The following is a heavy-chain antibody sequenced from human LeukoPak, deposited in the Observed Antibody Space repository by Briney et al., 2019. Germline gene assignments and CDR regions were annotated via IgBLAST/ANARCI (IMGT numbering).Heavy chain of an antibody. V-gene: IGHV6-1*01. Sequence: SQTLSLSFYSSGVRVSSNAAACNSIRQSPSRGLEWLGRTYYRSKWYNDYAVSVKSRITINPDTSTNQFSLQLNSVTPEDTAVHYCARCRTRWPTRPFDPWGQGTLVTVSS. D-gene: IGHD1-26*01. J-gene: IGHJ5*02. CDR1: GVRVSSNAAA. CDR3: ARCRTRWPTRPFDP. CDR2: TYYRSKWYN.